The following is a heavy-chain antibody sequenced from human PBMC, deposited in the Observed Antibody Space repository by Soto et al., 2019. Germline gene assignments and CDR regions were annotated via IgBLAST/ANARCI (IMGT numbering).Heavy chain of an antibody. CDR1: GYTFTKYC. Sequence: GAWVKVSCKASGYTFTKYCVSWVGQAAGRGREWMGWISAYNGYTKYSQKFQDRVTMPTDTSTSTAYVELRTLRADEAPVYYCVTVTYFDTLDYWGQGTLVTVSS. V-gene: IGHV1-18*04. J-gene: IGHJ4*02. CDR3: VTVTYFDTLDY. CDR2: ISAYNGYT. D-gene: IGHD3-22*01.